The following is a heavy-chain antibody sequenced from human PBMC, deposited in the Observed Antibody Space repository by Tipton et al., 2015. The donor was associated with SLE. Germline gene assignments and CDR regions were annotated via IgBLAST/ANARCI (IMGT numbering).Heavy chain of an antibody. V-gene: IGHV3-49*04. CDR2: IRSKAYGGTT. CDR3: TRGGYYYDSSGYLIDY. CDR1: GFTFGDYA. Sequence: RSLRLSCTASGFTFGDYAMSWVRQAPGKGLEWVGFIRSKAYGGTTEYAASVKGRFTISRDDSKSIAYLQMNSLKTEDTAVYYCTRGGYYYDSSGYLIDYWGQGTLVTVSS. J-gene: IGHJ4*02. D-gene: IGHD3-22*01.